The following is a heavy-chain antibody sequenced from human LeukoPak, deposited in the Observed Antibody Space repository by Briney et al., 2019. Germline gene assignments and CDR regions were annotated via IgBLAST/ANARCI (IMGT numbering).Heavy chain of an antibody. J-gene: IGHJ4*02. D-gene: IGHD6-19*01. Sequence: GGSLRLSCEGSGFMFGKHGLIWVRQAPGKGLDWLSFSGPSGGTRLYADSVKGRFTISRDNAENSVFLQMNSLRVEDTAVYYCAKGGSSDWYFDYWGQGTLVTVSS. V-gene: IGHV3-48*03. CDR1: GFMFGKHG. CDR2: SGPSGGTR. CDR3: AKGGSSDWYFDY.